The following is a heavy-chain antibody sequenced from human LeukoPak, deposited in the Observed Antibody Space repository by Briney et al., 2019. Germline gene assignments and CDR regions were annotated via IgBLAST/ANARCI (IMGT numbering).Heavy chain of an antibody. CDR3: ARGIRRSGTYYYYMDV. CDR2: IYHSGST. D-gene: IGHD1-26*01. Sequence: SETLSLTCAVSGGSISSSNWWSWVRPPPGKGLEWIGEIYHSGSTNYNPSLKSRVTISVDKSKNQFSLKLSSVTAADTAVYYCARGIRRSGTYYYYMDVWGKGTTVTISS. V-gene: IGHV4-4*02. J-gene: IGHJ6*03. CDR1: GGSISSSNW.